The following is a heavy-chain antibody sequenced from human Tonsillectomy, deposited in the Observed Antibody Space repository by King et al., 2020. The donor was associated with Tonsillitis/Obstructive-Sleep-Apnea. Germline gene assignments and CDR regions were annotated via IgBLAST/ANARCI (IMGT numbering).Heavy chain of an antibody. D-gene: IGHD1-1*01. Sequence: LQLQESGPGLVKPSETLSLSCTVSGGSISNYYWNWIRQPPGKGLEWIGYIYYSGYTSYNPSLRSRVTISVDTSKNQFSLKLTSVTAADTAVYYCARVRPYNWNVLNWFDPWGQGSLVTVSS. V-gene: IGHV4-59*01. J-gene: IGHJ5*02. CDR3: ARVRPYNWNVLNWFDP. CDR2: IYYSGYT. CDR1: GGSISNYY.